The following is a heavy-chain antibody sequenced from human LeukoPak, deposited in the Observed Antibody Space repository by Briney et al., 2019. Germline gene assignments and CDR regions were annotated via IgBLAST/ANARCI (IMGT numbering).Heavy chain of an antibody. CDR3: ARGNYGGYYYYYYMDV. CDR2: IYPGDSDT. D-gene: IGHD4-23*01. CDR1: GYSFTTYW. J-gene: IGHJ6*03. V-gene: IGHV5-51*01. Sequence: GESLKISCKGSGYSFTTYWIGWVRQMPGKGLEWMGIIYPGDSDTRYSPSFQGQVTISADKSISTAYLQWSGLKASDTAMYYCARGNYGGYYYYYYMDVWGKGTTVTISS.